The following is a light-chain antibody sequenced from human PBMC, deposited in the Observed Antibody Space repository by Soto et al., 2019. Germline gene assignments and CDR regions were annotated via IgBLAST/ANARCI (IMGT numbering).Light chain of an antibody. Sequence: EIVLTQSPGTLSLSPGEIATLSCRASQSVGNNYLAWYQQKPGQAPRFLIYDASSRATGIPDRFSGSGSGTDFTLTISRLEPEDFAVYYCEQYGSTPLTFGGGTKVESK. J-gene: IGKJ4*01. CDR2: DAS. CDR3: EQYGSTPLT. V-gene: IGKV3-20*01. CDR1: QSVGNNY.